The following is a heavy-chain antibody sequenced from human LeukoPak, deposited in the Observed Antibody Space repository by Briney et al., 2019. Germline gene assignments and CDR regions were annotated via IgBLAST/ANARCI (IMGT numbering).Heavy chain of an antibody. CDR1: GGSISSSSYY. CDR2: IYYSGST. J-gene: IGHJ4*02. Sequence: SETLSLTCTVSGGSISSSSYYWGWIRQPPGKGLEWIGSIYYSGSTYYNPSLKSRVTISVDKSKNQFSLKLSSVTAADTAVYYCATQSGFGESDWGQGTLVTVSS. CDR3: ATQSGFGESD. V-gene: IGHV4-39*07. D-gene: IGHD3-10*01.